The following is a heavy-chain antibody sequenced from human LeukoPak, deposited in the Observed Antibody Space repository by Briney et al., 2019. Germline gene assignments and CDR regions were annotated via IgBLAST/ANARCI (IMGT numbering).Heavy chain of an antibody. CDR2: ISYDGSNK. Sequence: GGSLRLSCAASGFSFSSYGMHWVRQAPGKGLEWVAVISYDGSNKYYADSVKGRFTISRDNSKNTLYLQMNSLRAEDTAVYYCAKEGGYSYGTFDYWGQGTLVTVSS. CDR1: GFSFSSYG. J-gene: IGHJ4*02. V-gene: IGHV3-30*18. D-gene: IGHD5-18*01. CDR3: AKEGGYSYGTFDY.